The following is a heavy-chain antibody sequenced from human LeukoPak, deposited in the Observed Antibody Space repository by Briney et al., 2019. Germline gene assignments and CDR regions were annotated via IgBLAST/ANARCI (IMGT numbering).Heavy chain of an antibody. CDR3: ASLYDSSGYYPYGDY. V-gene: IGHV3-11*04. D-gene: IGHD3-22*01. CDR1: GFTFSDYY. CDR2: ISSSGSTI. J-gene: IGHJ4*02. Sequence: GGSLRLSCAASGFTFSDYYMSWIRQAPGKGLEWVSYISSSGSTIYYADSVKGRFTISRDNAKNTLYLQMNSLRAEDTAVYYCASLYDSSGYYPYGDYWGQGTLVTVSS.